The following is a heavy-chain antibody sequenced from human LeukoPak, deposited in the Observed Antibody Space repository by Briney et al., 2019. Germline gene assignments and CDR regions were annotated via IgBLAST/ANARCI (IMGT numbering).Heavy chain of an antibody. Sequence: GGSLRLSCAASGFTFSSYAMSWVRQAPGKGLEWVSAISGSGGSTYYADSVKGRFTISRDNSKNTLYLQMNSLRAEDTAVYYCAKHYDSSGYYDFDYWGQGTLVTVSA. V-gene: IGHV3-23*01. CDR3: AKHYDSSGYYDFDY. CDR1: GFTFSSYA. D-gene: IGHD3-22*01. CDR2: ISGSGGST. J-gene: IGHJ4*02.